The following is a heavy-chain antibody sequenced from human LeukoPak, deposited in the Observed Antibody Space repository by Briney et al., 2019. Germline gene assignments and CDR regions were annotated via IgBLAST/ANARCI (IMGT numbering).Heavy chain of an antibody. Sequence: PSEGLLLTCSVSGGSISSYFWSWIRQPPGKGLEWIGSIYYRARTNYTPSLKSRVTIAAHTPKTQFSLKLSSVTAADTAVYYCARDASRDRCNDYYYGMDVWGQGTTVTVSS. J-gene: IGHJ6*02. CDR1: GGSISSYF. V-gene: IGHV4-59*01. CDR3: ARDASRDRCNDYYYGMDV. D-gene: IGHD5-24*01. CDR2: IYYRART.